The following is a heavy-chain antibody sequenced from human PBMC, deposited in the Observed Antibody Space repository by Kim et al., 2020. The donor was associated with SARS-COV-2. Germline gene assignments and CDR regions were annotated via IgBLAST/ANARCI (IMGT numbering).Heavy chain of an antibody. CDR3: ARGRFDGVGGYCRSISCSFDY. CDR1: GFSLSTNY. CDR2: IYSDGST. Sequence: GGSLRLSCAASGFSLSTNYMSWVRQAPGKGLEWVSVIYSDGSTYYADSVKGRFTISRDNSKNTLYLQMHSLRVEDTAVYYCARGRFDGVGGYCRSISCSFDYWGQGTLVTVSS. J-gene: IGHJ4*02. V-gene: IGHV3-53*01. D-gene: IGHD2-2*01.